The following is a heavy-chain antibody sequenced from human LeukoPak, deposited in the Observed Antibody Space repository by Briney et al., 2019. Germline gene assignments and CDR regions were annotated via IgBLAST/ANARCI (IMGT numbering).Heavy chain of an antibody. J-gene: IGHJ3*02. D-gene: IGHD2-15*01. V-gene: IGHV4-34*01. CDR3: ARECSTFSTAFDI. Sequence: PSETLSLTCAVYGGSFSGYYWSWIRQPPGKGLEWIGETKHTGGTNYNPSLKSRVTISVDTSKNQFSLRLSSVTAADTAVYYCARECSTFSTAFDIWGQGTMVTVSS. CDR2: TKHTGGT. CDR1: GGSFSGYY.